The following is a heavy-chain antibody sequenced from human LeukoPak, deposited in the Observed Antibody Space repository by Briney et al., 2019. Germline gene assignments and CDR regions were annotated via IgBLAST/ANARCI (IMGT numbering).Heavy chain of an antibody. J-gene: IGHJ4*02. CDR1: DYSINSNNW. CDR2: IYHSGST. Sequence: PSDTLSLTCAVSDYSINSNNWWVWIRQPPGKGLEWIGYIYHSGSTSYNPSLKSRVSMSLDTTKNQFSPKLSSVTAVDTAVYYCAGKIDSSGYFSWGQGILVTVSS. D-gene: IGHD3-22*01. CDR3: AGKIDSSGYFS. V-gene: IGHV4-28*01.